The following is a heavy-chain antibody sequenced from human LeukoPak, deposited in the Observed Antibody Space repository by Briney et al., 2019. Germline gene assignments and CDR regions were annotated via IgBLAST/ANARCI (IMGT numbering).Heavy chain of an antibody. CDR2: ISAYNGNT. V-gene: IGHV1-18*01. D-gene: IGHD2-2*01. CDR3: ARVGYSSTSGYDPFYGMDV. J-gene: IGHJ6*02. CDR1: GSTFTSYG. Sequence: ASVKVSCKASGSTFTSYGISWVRQAPGPGLEWMGWISAYNGNTNYAQKLQGRVTMTTGTSTSTAYMELRSLRSDDTAVYYCARVGYSSTSGYDPFYGMDVWGQGTTVTVSS.